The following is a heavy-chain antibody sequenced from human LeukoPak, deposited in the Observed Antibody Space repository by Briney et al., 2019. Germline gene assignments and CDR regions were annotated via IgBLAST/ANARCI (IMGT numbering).Heavy chain of an antibody. D-gene: IGHD6-19*01. Sequence: GGSLRLSCAVFGFTVSSNYMSWVRQAPGKGLEWVSVIYSGGSTYYADSVKGRFTISSDNSKNTLYLQMSSLRAEDTAVYYCARANSGWSAGYYYYMDVWGKGTTVTISS. CDR3: ARANSGWSAGYYYYMDV. V-gene: IGHV3-66*01. CDR1: GFTVSSNY. J-gene: IGHJ6*03. CDR2: IYSGGST.